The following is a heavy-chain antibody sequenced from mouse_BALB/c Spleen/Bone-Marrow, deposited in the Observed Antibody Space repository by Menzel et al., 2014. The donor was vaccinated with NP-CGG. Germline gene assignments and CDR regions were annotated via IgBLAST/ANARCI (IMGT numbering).Heavy chain of an antibody. V-gene: IGHV1S82*01. CDR3: ARERDYCSLSWFAY. J-gene: IGHJ3*01. CDR1: GYSFTTYC. D-gene: IGHD1-1*01. Sequence: VQLQQSGPEVVRPGASVKLSCKASGYSFTTYCMNWVKQRPGQGLEWIGMIHPSDSETRLNQKFKDKATLTVDKSSSTTYMHIKRLRSKSSAFDYCARERDYCSLSWFAYWGQGTLVTVSA. CDR2: IHPSDSET.